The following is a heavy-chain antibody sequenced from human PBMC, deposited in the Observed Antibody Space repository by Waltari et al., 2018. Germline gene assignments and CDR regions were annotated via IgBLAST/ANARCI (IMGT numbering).Heavy chain of an antibody. J-gene: IGHJ6*02. CDR2: ISGSGGST. V-gene: IGHV3-23*01. CDR3: AKKITIFGVVIETYYYYYGMDV. Sequence: VQLLESGGGLVQPGGSLRLSCAASGFTFSSYAMSWVRQAPGKGLEWVSAISGSGGSTYYADSVKGRFTISRDNSKNTLYLQMNSLRAEDTAVYYCAKKITIFGVVIETYYYYYGMDVWGQGTTVTVSS. CDR1: GFTFSSYA. D-gene: IGHD3-3*01.